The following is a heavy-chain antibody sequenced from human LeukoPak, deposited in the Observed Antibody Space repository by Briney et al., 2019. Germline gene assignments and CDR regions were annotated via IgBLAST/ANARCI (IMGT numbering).Heavy chain of an antibody. CDR2: ISYDGSNK. D-gene: IGHD6-6*01. CDR3: AKDLWAARPSGYLTTYDFDY. Sequence: TGGALRLSCAASGFTLSSYGMHWVRQAPGKGPQWVADISYDGSNKYYADSEKGRFTISRDNFKNPLHLQMDSLRAEDTAVYYCAKDLWAARPSGYLTTYDFDYWGQGTLVTVSS. V-gene: IGHV3-30*18. CDR1: GFTLSSYG. J-gene: IGHJ4*02.